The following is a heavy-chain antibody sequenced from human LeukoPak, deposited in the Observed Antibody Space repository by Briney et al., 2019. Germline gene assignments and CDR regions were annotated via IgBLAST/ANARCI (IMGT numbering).Heavy chain of an antibody. Sequence: GGSLRLSCAASGFTFSSYGMHWVRQAPGKGLEWVAVISYDGSNKYYADSVKGRFTISRDNSKNTLYLQMNSLRAEDTAVYYCARDRRSYDSSGYYFFFGFDPWGQGTLVTVSS. CDR2: ISYDGSNK. CDR3: ARDRRSYDSSGYYFFFGFDP. V-gene: IGHV3-30*19. D-gene: IGHD3-22*01. J-gene: IGHJ5*02. CDR1: GFTFSSYG.